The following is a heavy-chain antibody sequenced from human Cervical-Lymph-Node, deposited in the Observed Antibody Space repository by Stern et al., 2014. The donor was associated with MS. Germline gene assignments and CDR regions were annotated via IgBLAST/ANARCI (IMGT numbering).Heavy chain of an antibody. J-gene: IGHJ5*02. CDR2: VNHSGST. Sequence: QVQLQQWGAGLLKPSETLSLTCAVYGGSFSGYYWSWIRQPPGKGLEWIGEVNHSGSTTYNPSLQSRVTISVDTSKNQFSLKLSSVTAADTAVYYCARVDIVTTNWFDPWGQGTLVTVSS. CDR1: GGSFSGYY. CDR3: ARVDIVTTNWFDP. V-gene: IGHV4-34*01. D-gene: IGHD5-12*01.